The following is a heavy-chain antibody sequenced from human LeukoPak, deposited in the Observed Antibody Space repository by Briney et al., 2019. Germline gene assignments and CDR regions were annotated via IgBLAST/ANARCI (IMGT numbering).Heavy chain of an antibody. V-gene: IGHV4-39*07. Sequence: SETLSLTCTVSGGSISSSSYYWGWIRQPPGKGLEWIGSIYYSGSTYYNPSLKSRVTISVDKSKNQFSLKLSSVTAADTAVYYCAIRIRGVIGGAFDIWGQGTMVTVSS. CDR3: AIRIRGVIGGAFDI. J-gene: IGHJ3*02. D-gene: IGHD3-10*01. CDR1: GGSISSSSYY. CDR2: IYYSGST.